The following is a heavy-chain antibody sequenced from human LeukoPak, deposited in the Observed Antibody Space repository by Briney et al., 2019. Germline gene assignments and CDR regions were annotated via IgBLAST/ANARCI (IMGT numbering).Heavy chain of an antibody. Sequence: SETLSLTCAVHGTSFSGYHWNWIRQFPGKGLEWIGEINDRGHTNYNPSLESRVTISVDTSKKQFSLKLSSVTAADTAVYHCARDPTTVVTTPYYFDFWGQGTLVTVSS. V-gene: IGHV4-34*01. D-gene: IGHD4-23*01. CDR2: INDRGHT. CDR3: ARDPTTVVTTPYYFDF. CDR1: GTSFSGYH. J-gene: IGHJ4*02.